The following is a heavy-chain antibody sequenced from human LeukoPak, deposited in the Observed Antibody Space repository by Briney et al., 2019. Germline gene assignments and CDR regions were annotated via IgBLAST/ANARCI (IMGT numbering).Heavy chain of an antibody. J-gene: IGHJ4*02. CDR1: GFTFSSYA. D-gene: IGHD3-3*01. Sequence: GGSLRLSCAASGFTFSSYAMSWVLQAPAKGLEWVSAISGSGGSTYYADSVKGRFTISRDNSKNTLYLQMNSLRAEDTAVYYCAACWSGYYTIDYWGQGTLVTVSS. V-gene: IGHV3-23*01. CDR3: AACWSGYYTIDY. CDR2: ISGSGGST.